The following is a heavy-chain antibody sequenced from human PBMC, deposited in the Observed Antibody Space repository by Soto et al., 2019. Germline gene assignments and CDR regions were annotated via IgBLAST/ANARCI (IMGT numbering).Heavy chain of an antibody. CDR2: IKSKTDGGTT. J-gene: IGHJ3*02. D-gene: IGHD2-15*01. CDR1: GFTFSNAW. Sequence: GGSLRLSCAASGFTFSNAWMNWVRQAPGKGLEWVGRIKSKTDGGTTDYAAPVKGRFTISRDDSKNTLYLQMNSLKTEDTAVYYCTTDLVVVAEDAFDIWGQGTMVTVSS. V-gene: IGHV3-15*07. CDR3: TTDLVVVAEDAFDI.